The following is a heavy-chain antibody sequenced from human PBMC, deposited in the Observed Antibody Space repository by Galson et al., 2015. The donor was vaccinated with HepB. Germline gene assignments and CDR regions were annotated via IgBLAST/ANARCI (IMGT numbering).Heavy chain of an antibody. J-gene: IGHJ3*02. CDR1: GYSFTSYW. V-gene: IGHV5-51*01. D-gene: IGHD3-22*01. CDR2: IYPGDSDT. CDR3: ARQYYYDSSGSNAFDI. Sequence: QFGAEVKKPGESLKISCKGSGYSFTSYWIGWVRQMPGKGLEWMGIIYPGDSDTRYSPSFQGQVTTSADKSISTAYLQWSSLKASDTAMYYCARQYYYDSSGSNAFDIWGQGTMVTVSS.